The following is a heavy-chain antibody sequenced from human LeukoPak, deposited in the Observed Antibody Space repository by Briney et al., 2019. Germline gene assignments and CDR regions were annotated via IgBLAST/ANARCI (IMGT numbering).Heavy chain of an antibody. CDR2: IRGKAYGGTT. J-gene: IGHJ4*02. Sequence: GSLRLSCTASGFIFGDYGMSWFRQAPGKGLEWVGFIRGKAYGGTTEYAASVKGRFTISRDDSKSIVYLQMNSLKTEDTAVYYCSRDSSGYSYYFDYWGQGTLVTVSS. V-gene: IGHV3-49*03. CDR1: GFIFGDYG. D-gene: IGHD3-22*01. CDR3: SRDSSGYSYYFDY.